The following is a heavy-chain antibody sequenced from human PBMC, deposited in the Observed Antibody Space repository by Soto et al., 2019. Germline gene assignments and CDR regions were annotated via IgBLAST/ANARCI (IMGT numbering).Heavy chain of an antibody. Sequence: WGALRVPCKPSVFTFSNYPMDWVRQAPGNGPDRVSVISGRDGSTYYADSVKGRSTISRDDSENTLSLQMHSLRADDTAVYYCAKDLQRSSYHYASSGTFDYWGQGTLVTVSS. CDR3: AKDLQRSSYHYASSGTFDY. J-gene: IGHJ4*02. V-gene: IGHV3-23*01. D-gene: IGHD3-22*01. CDR2: ISGRDGST. CDR1: VFTFSNYP.